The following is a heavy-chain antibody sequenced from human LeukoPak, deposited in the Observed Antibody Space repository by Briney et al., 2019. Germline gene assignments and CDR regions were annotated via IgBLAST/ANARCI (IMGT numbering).Heavy chain of an antibody. Sequence: AAPALISTSSAMTPVRQAPPNRLHSVSAISGSGGSTYYADSVKGRFTISRDNSKNTLYLQMNSLRAEDTAVYYCAKGIDSGSYYLDYWGQGTLVTVSS. D-gene: IGHD1-26*01. J-gene: IGHJ4*02. CDR1: ALISTSSA. CDR3: AKGIDSGSYYLDY. V-gene: IGHV3-23*01. CDR2: ISGSGGST.